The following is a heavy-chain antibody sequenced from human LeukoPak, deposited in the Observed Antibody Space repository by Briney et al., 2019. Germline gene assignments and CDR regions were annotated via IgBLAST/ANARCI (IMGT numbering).Heavy chain of an antibody. CDR1: GFIVSSNY. D-gene: IGHD1-26*01. J-gene: IGHJ3*02. V-gene: IGHV3-53*01. CDR2: IYSGGST. CDR3: ARPLTLGANDAFDI. Sequence: GGSLRLSCAASGFIVSSNYMSWVRQAPGKGLEWVSVIYSGGSTYYADSVKGRFTISRDNSKNTLYLQMNSLRAEDTAVYYCARPLTLGANDAFDIWGQGTLVTVSS.